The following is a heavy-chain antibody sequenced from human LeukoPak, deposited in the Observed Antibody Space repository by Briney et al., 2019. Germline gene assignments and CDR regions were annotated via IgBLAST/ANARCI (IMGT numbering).Heavy chain of an antibody. CDR3: ARDGVGYYDSSGYYYFQH. CDR2: INPNSGGT. CDR1: GYTFTGYY. V-gene: IGHV1-2*02. D-gene: IGHD3-22*01. J-gene: IGHJ1*01. Sequence: GASVKVSGKASGYTFTGYYMHWVRQAPGQGLEWMGWINPNSGGTNYAQKFQGRVTMTRDTSISTAYMELSRLRSDDTAVYYCARDGVGYYDSSGYYYFQHWGQGTLVTVSS.